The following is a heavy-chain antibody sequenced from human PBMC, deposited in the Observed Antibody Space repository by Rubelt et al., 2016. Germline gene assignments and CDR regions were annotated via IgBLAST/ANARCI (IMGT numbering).Heavy chain of an antibody. V-gene: IGHV1-18*01. Sequence: QVQLVQSGAEVKKPGASVKVSCKASGYTFTSYGISWVRQAPGQGLEWMGWISAYNGNTNEAEMLKGRVTMPASAATSISDMERRSLRSDDAAVYYCARESQWPGPDYFDDWGQGTLVTVSS. CDR3: ARESQWPGPDYFDD. D-gene: IGHD6-19*01. J-gene: IGHJ4*02. CDR1: GYTFTSYG. CDR2: ISAYNGNT.